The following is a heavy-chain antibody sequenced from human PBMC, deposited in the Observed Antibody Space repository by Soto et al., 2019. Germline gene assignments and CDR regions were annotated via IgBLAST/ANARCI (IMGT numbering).Heavy chain of an antibody. Sequence: GGSLRLSCAASGFTFSSYGMSWVRQAPGKGLEWLTAIGGSGDNTYYADSVRGRFTISRDNSKNTLYLQMNSLRAEDTAVYYCAKGGPAEYCYGMDVWGQGTTVTVSS. V-gene: IGHV3-23*01. CDR2: IGGSGDNT. CDR1: GFTFSSYG. J-gene: IGHJ6*02. CDR3: AKGGPAEYCYGMDV.